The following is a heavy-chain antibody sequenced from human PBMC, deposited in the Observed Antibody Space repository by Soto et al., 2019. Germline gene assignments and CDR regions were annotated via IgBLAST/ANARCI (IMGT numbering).Heavy chain of an antibody. Sequence: GGSLRLSCAASGFTFSSYGMHWVRQAPGKGLEWVAVIWYDGSNKYYADSVKGRFTISRDNSKNTLYLQMNSLRAEDTAVYYCARDRGFVTYYYYGMDVWGQGTTVTVSS. J-gene: IGHJ6*02. V-gene: IGHV3-33*01. CDR1: GFTFSSYG. CDR3: ARDRGFVTYYYYGMDV. D-gene: IGHD4-4*01. CDR2: IWYDGSNK.